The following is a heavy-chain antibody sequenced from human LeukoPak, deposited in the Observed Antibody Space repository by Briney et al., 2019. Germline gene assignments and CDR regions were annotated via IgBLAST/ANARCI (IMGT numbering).Heavy chain of an antibody. CDR2: INPNSGGT. J-gene: IGHJ4*02. Sequence: ASVKVSCKASGYTFTGYYMHWVRQAPGQGLEWMGWINPNSGGTNYAQKFQGRVTMTRDTSISTAYMELSRLRSEDTAVYYCPRMQWLTTTYINYWGQGTLVTVSS. V-gene: IGHV1-2*02. D-gene: IGHD6-19*01. CDR3: PRMQWLTTTYINY. CDR1: GYTFTGYY.